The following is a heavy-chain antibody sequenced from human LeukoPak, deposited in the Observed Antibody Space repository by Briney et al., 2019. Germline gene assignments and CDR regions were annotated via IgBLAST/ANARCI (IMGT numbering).Heavy chain of an antibody. CDR2: IYSGGST. CDR1: GFTVSSNY. V-gene: IGHV3-53*01. J-gene: IGHJ4*02. CDR3: ARLYYYDSTGGFDY. D-gene: IGHD3-22*01. Sequence: GGSLRLSCAASGFTVSSNYMSWVRQAPGKGLEWVSVIYSGGSTYYADSVKGRFTISRDNSKNTLYLQMNSLRAEDTAVYYCARLYYYDSTGGFDYWGQGTLVTVSS.